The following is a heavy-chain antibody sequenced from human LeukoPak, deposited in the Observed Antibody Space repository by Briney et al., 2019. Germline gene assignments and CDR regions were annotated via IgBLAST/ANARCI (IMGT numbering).Heavy chain of an antibody. CDR3: ATLPGGVTTPNPS. CDR2: IYYSGST. J-gene: IGHJ5*02. Sequence: SETLSLTRTVSGGSISSYYWSWIRQPPGKGLEWIGYIYYSGSTNYNPSLKSLVTISVDTSKNQFSLKLTSVTAADTAVYYCATLPGGVTTPNPSWGQGTLVTVSS. D-gene: IGHD4-17*01. V-gene: IGHV4-59*08. CDR1: GGSISSYY.